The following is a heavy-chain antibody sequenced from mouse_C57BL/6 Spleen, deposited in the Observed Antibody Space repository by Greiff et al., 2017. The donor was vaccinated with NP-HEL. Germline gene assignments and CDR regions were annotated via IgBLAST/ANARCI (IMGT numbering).Heavy chain of an antibody. Sequence: PLQQSGAELVRPGASVTLSCKASGYTFTDYEMHWVKQTPVHGLEWIGAIDPETGGTAYNQKFKGKAILTADKSSSTAYMELRSLTSEDSAVYYCTSPITTVVEPYWGQGTRVTVSA. CDR1: GYTFTDYE. CDR2: IDPETGGT. D-gene: IGHD1-1*01. J-gene: IGHJ3*01. V-gene: IGHV1-15*01. CDR3: TSPITTVVEPY.